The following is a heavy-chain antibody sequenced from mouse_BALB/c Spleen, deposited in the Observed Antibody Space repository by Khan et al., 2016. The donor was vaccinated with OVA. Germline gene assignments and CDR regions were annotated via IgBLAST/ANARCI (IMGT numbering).Heavy chain of an antibody. V-gene: IGHV5-4*02. J-gene: IGHJ3*01. CDR2: ISDGGGST. CDR1: GFSFSDYY. D-gene: IGHD1-1*02. Sequence: EVQLQESGGGLVKPGGSLKLSCAASGFSFSDYYMYWIRQTPEKRLEWVATISDGGGSTYYPDSVKGRVTISRVIAMNILYLHMSSLKSEDTAIYYCARAGYGGFAYWGQGTLVTVSA. CDR3: ARAGYGGFAY.